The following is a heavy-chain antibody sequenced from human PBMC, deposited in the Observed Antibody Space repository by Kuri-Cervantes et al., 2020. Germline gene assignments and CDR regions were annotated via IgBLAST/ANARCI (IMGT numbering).Heavy chain of an antibody. V-gene: IGHV1-69*13. CDR3: ASRYCRTTSCRLFGLDV. Sequence: SVKVSCKASGYTFNTYGLSWVRQAPGQGLEWMGGIIPIFGTANYAQKFQGRVTITADESTSTAYLELSSLRSEDTAVYYCASRYCRTTSCRLFGLDVWGPGTAVTVSS. J-gene: IGHJ6*02. CDR1: GYTFNTYG. CDR2: IIPIFGTA. D-gene: IGHD2-2*01.